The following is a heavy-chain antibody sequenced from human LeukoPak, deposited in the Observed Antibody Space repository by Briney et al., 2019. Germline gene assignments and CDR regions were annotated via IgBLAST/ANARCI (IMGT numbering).Heavy chain of an antibody. CDR2: FDPEDGET. Sequence: ASVKVSCKVSGHTLTELSMRWVRQAPGKGLEWMGGFDPEDGETIYAQKFQGRVTITRDTSASTAYMELSSLRSEDTAVYYCARGITMIVGPRSGVDYWGQGTLVTVSS. D-gene: IGHD3-22*01. V-gene: IGHV1-24*01. CDR1: GHTLTELS. J-gene: IGHJ4*02. CDR3: ARGITMIVGPRSGVDY.